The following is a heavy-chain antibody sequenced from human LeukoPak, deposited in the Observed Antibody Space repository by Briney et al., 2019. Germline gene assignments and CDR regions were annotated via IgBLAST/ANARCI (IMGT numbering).Heavy chain of an antibody. Sequence: ASVKVSCKASGYIFTSFYMHWVRQAPGQGLEWMGIINPSGGNTGYAQKFQGRVTMTRDTSTSTVYMELSSLRSEDTAVYYCARDDDDSSGYYSSWFDPWGQGTLVTVSS. CDR2: INPSGGNT. J-gene: IGHJ5*02. D-gene: IGHD3-22*01. V-gene: IGHV1-46*01. CDR3: ARDDDDSSGYYSSWFDP. CDR1: GYIFTSFY.